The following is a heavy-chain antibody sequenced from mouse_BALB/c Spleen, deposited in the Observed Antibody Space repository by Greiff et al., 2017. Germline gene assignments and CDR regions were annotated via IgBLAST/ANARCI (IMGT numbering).Heavy chain of an antibody. CDR2: IYPGNVNT. CDR3: ARNGYRYDRDYAMDY. D-gene: IGHD2-14*01. J-gene: IGHJ4*01. V-gene: IGHV1S56*01. Sequence: VQLQQSGPELVKPGASVRISCKASGYTFTSYYIHWVKQRPGQGLEWIGWIYPGNVNTKYNEKFKGKATLTADKSSSTAYMQLSSLTSEDSAVYFCARNGYRYDRDYAMDYWGQGTSVTVSS. CDR1: GYTFTSYY.